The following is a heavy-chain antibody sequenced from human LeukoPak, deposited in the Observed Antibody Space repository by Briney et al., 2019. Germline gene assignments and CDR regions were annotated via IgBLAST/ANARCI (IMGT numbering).Heavy chain of an antibody. D-gene: IGHD3-22*01. V-gene: IGHV1-69*06. Sequence: ASVKVSCKASGGTFSSYAISWVRQAPGQGLEWMGGIIPIFGTANYAQKFQGRVTITADKSTSTAYMELSSLRSEDTAVYYCARAASDYDSSGPTSYFQHWGQGTLVTVSS. CDR3: ARAASDYDSSGPTSYFQH. CDR2: IIPIFGTA. J-gene: IGHJ1*01. CDR1: GGTFSSYA.